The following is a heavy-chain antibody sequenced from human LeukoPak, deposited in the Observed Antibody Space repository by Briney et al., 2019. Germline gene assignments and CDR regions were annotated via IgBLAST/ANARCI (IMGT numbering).Heavy chain of an antibody. Sequence: PSETLSLTCAVYGGSFSGYYWSWIRQPPGKGLEWIGEINHSGSTNYNTSLKSRVTISVDTSKNQFSLKLSSVTAADTAVYYCARDLRGTTGSTTFYYYYYMDVWGKGTTVTVSS. CDR1: GGSFSGYY. CDR3: ARDLRGTTGSTTFYYYYYMDV. J-gene: IGHJ6*03. CDR2: INHSGST. D-gene: IGHD3-9*01. V-gene: IGHV4-34*01.